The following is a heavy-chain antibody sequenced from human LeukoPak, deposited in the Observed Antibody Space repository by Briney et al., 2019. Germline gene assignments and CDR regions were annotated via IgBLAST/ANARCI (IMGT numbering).Heavy chain of an antibody. J-gene: IGHJ4*02. D-gene: IGHD3-10*01. Sequence: GASVKVSCKASGYTFTGYYMHWVRQAPGQGLEWMGWINPNSGGTNYAQKFQGRVTMTRDTSISTAYMELSRLRSDDTAVYYCARVGPDDLWFGEEYYFDYWGQGTLVTVSS. CDR3: ARVGPDDLWFGEEYYFDY. V-gene: IGHV1-2*02. CDR2: INPNSGGT. CDR1: GYTFTGYY.